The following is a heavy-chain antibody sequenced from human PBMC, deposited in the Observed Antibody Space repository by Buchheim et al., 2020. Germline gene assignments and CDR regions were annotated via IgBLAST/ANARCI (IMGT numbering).Heavy chain of an antibody. Sequence: QMQLVESGGGVVQPGTSLRLSCEASGFTFRTYAMHWVRQAPGKGLQWVGVILYDGSNEYYADSVQGRFTISRDNSMNPLYLQMNSLRAEDTAVYYCARPTAVTEYYFYAMDVWGQGT. D-gene: IGHD6-19*01. J-gene: IGHJ6*02. CDR1: GFTFRTYA. V-gene: IGHV3-30-3*01. CDR2: ILYDGSNE. CDR3: ARPTAVTEYYFYAMDV.